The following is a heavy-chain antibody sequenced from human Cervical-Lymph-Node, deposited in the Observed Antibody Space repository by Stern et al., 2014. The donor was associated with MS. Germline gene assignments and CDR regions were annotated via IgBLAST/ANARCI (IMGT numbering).Heavy chain of an antibody. CDR2: ITSSGASI. Sequence: EEQLVESGGGLVQPGGSLKLSCAASGITFSSYAMNWGRQAPGKGPQRASGITSSGASIYYAASVRGRFTITTVNSKNTLSIDMNSLRAEDTAVYYCVKGGPTILEAFDIWGQGTMVTVSS. CDR1: GITFSSYA. J-gene: IGHJ3*02. D-gene: IGHD1-26*01. CDR3: VKGGPTILEAFDI. V-gene: IGHV3-23*04.